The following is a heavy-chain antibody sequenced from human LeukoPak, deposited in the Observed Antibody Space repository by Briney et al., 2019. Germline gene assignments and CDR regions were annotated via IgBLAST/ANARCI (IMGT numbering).Heavy chain of an antibody. CDR3: ASSSSGWFWNY. D-gene: IGHD6-19*01. CDR1: GGSISSYY. J-gene: IGHJ4*01. CDR2: IYTSGST. Sequence: KPSETLSLTCTVSGGSISSYYWTWIRQPAEKGLEWIGRIYTSGSTNYNPSLKSRVTMSVDTSKNQLSLKLSSVTAADTAVYYCASSSSGWFWNYWGQGTLVTVSS. V-gene: IGHV4-4*07.